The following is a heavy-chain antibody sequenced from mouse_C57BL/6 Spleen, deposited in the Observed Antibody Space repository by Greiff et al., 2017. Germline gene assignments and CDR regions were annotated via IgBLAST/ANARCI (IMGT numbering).Heavy chain of an antibody. CDR1: GYTFPSYW. V-gene: IGHV1-53*01. J-gene: IGHJ1*03. CDR3: ARWGWGHYEDFDV. Sequence: QVHVKQPGTELVKPGASVKLSCKASGYTFPSYWMHWVKQRPGQGLEWIGNINPSNGGTNYNEKFKSKATLTVDKSSSKAYMQLSSLTSEDSAVYYCARWGWGHYEDFDVWGTGTTVTVSS. D-gene: IGHD1-1*01. CDR2: INPSNGGT.